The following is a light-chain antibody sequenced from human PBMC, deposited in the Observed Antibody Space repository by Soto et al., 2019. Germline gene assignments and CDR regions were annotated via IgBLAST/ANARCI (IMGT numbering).Light chain of an antibody. CDR2: DVT. CDR1: PSDVGGYNN. V-gene: IGLV2-14*03. CDR3: SSYRDHNTVL. Sequence: QSALTQPASVSGSPGQSITISCTGNPSDVGGYNNVSWYQQHPGKAPKLIIFDVTNRPSGVSNRFSGSKSGNTASLTISGLQAEDEADYYCSSYRDHNTVLFGGGTKLTVL. J-gene: IGLJ2*01.